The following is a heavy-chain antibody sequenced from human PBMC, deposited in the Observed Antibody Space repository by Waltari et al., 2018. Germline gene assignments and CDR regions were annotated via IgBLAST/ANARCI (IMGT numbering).Heavy chain of an antibody. CDR1: GFTVSSNY. D-gene: IGHD6-13*01. Sequence: EVQLVESGGGLVQPGGSLRLSCAASGFTVSSNYMSWVRQAPGKGRGWVSVIYSGGNTYYADSVKGRFTISRDNSKNTLYLQMNSLRAEDTAVYYCARVRPYSSSWYDYWGQGTLVTVSS. CDR2: IYSGGNT. CDR3: ARVRPYSSSWYDY. V-gene: IGHV3-66*01. J-gene: IGHJ4*02.